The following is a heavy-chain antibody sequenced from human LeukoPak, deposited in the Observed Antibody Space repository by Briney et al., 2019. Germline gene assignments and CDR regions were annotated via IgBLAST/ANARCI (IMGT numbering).Heavy chain of an antibody. V-gene: IGHV1-18*01. CDR3: ARVGYDSSGHHRYAFDI. CDR1: GYTFTRYG. Sequence: ASVKVSCKASGYTFTRYGISWVRQAPGQGLEWMGWINPNNGNTNYVQKLQGRVTMTTDTSTSTAYMELRSLRSDDTAAYYCARVGYDSSGHHRYAFDIWGQGTIVTVSS. J-gene: IGHJ3*02. CDR2: INPNNGNT. D-gene: IGHD3-22*01.